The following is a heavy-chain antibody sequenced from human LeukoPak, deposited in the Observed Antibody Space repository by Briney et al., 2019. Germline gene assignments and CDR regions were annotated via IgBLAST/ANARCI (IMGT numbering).Heavy chain of an antibody. CDR3: ARGRIAAAGTNYYYYMDV. V-gene: IGHV1-69*05. Sequence: SVKVSCKASGGTFSSYAISWVRQAPGQGLEWMGGSIPIFGTANYAQKFQGRVTITTDESTSTAYMELSSLRSEDTAVYYCARGRIAAAGTNYYYYMDVWGKGTTVTVSS. D-gene: IGHD6-13*01. CDR1: GGTFSSYA. J-gene: IGHJ6*03. CDR2: SIPIFGTA.